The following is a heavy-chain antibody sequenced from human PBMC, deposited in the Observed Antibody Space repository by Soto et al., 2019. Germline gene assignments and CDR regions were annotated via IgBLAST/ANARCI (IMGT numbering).Heavy chain of an antibody. CDR3: ARARGARYFDY. Sequence: QVQLQESGPGLVKPSQTLSLTCTVSGGSISSGDYYWSWIRQPPGKGLEWIGYIYYSGSTYYNPSPKSTVTMSVDTSKNQCSLKLCSVTAADTAVYYCARARGARYFDYWGQGTLVTVSS. V-gene: IGHV4-30-4*01. CDR2: IYYSGST. D-gene: IGHD2-15*01. J-gene: IGHJ4*02. CDR1: GGSISSGDYY.